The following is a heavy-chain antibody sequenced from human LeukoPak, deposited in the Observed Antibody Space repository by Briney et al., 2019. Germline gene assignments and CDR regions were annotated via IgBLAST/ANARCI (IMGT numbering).Heavy chain of an antibody. V-gene: IGHV4-34*01. J-gene: IGHJ3*02. CDR1: GGSFSGYY. D-gene: IGHD2-2*01. CDR3: ARAPISSSSSRGGVFDI. CDR2: INHSGST. Sequence: SETLSLTCAVYGGSFSGYYWSWIRQPPGKGLEWIGEINHSGSTNYNPSLKSRVTISVDTSKNQFSLKLSSVTAADTAVYYCARAPISSSSSRGGVFDIWGRGTMVTVSS.